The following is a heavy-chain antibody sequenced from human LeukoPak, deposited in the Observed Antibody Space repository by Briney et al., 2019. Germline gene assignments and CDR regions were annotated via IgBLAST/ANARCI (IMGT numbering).Heavy chain of an antibody. CDR2: INARGDT. CDR1: GWSFNDYY. V-gene: IGHV4-34*01. J-gene: IGHJ5*02. Sequence: SETLSLTCAVYGWSFNDYYWNWLRQPPGKGLEWIGEINARGDTNYNPSLKSRATISVDTSKKQFSLRLTSMIAADTALYYCARGQVPAARGYNWFDPWGQGTLVTVSS. CDR3: ARGQVPAARGYNWFDP. D-gene: IGHD2-2*01.